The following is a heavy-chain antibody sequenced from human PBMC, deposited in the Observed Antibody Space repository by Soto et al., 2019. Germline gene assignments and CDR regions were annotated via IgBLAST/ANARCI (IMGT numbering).Heavy chain of an antibody. D-gene: IGHD2-15*01. CDR2: VYHNGLT. CDR3: ARDAALPGEADRFDY. Sequence: SETLSLTCDVSGYSIGSKVWWSFFRQPPGKGLEWIGEVYHNGLTDYNPSLRGRATMSADMSKNQFSLRVTSVTDADTAIYYCARDAALPGEADRFDYWGQGALVTVSS. V-gene: IGHV4-4*02. CDR1: GYSIGSKVW. J-gene: IGHJ4*02.